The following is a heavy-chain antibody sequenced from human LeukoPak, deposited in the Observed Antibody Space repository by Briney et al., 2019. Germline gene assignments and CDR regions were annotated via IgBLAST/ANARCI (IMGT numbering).Heavy chain of an antibody. V-gene: IGHV5-51*01. CDR3: AGLQTGRYYYMDV. CDR2: IYPGDSDT. D-gene: IGHD1-1*01. J-gene: IGHJ6*03. CDR1: GYSFTSYW. Sequence: AGESLKISCKGSGYSFTSYWIGWVRQMPGKGLEWMGIIYPGDSDTRYSPSFQGQVTISADKSISTAYLQWSSLKASDTAMYYCAGLQTGRYYYMDVWGKGTTVTISS.